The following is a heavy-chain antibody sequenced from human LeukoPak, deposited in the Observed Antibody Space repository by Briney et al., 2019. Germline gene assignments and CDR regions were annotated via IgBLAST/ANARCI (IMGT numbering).Heavy chain of an antibody. Sequence: ASVKVSCKASGDTCTSYGISWVRQAPGQGLEWMGWISGHNGNTKYAQRLQDRVTMTTDTSTSTAHMELRGLRSDDTAVYYCARDYCSGGTCYSFSFHYFDSWGQGTLVTVSS. CDR1: GDTCTSYG. CDR2: ISGHNGNT. CDR3: ARDYCSGGTCYSFSFHYFDS. D-gene: IGHD2-15*01. J-gene: IGHJ4*02. V-gene: IGHV1-18*04.